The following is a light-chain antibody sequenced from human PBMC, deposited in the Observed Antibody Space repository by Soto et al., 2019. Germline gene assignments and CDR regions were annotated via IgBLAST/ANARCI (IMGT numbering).Light chain of an antibody. V-gene: IGKV4-1*01. CDR3: QQYYSTPWS. CDR1: QTVLYDSNNKSN. CDR2: WAS. Sequence: IAMTQSPDSLAVSLGERATMNCKYSQTVLYDSNNKSNLAWYQQKPGQPPKLLIYWASIRESGVTDRFSGSGSGTDFTLTISSLQAEAVAVYYYQQYYSTPWSFGPVTNVEIK. J-gene: IGKJ1*01.